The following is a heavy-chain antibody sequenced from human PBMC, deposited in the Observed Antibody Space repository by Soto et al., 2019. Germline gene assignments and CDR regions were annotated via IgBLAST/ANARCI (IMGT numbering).Heavy chain of an antibody. J-gene: IGHJ4*02. CDR3: ARIVVVPAAMSSHFDY. D-gene: IGHD2-2*01. CDR1: GGSFSGYY. Sequence: QVQLQQWGAGLLKPSETLSLTCAVYGGSFSGYYWSWIRQPTGKGLEWIGEINHSGSTNYNPSLKSRVTISVDTSKNQCSLKLSSVTAADTAVYYCARIVVVPAAMSSHFDYWGQGTLVTVSS. CDR2: INHSGST. V-gene: IGHV4-34*01.